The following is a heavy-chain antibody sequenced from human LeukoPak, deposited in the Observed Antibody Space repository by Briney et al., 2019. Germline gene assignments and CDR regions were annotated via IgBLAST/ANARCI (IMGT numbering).Heavy chain of an antibody. CDR3: ARVEMATAY. Sequence: PSQTLSLTCTVSGGSITNGSYYWSWIRQPAGKGLEWIGRIYTSGSTNYNPSLKSRATISVDTPKNQFSLKLSSVTAADTAVYYCARVEMATAYWGQGTLVTVSS. CDR2: IYTSGST. CDR1: GGSITNGSYY. D-gene: IGHD5-24*01. J-gene: IGHJ4*02. V-gene: IGHV4-61*02.